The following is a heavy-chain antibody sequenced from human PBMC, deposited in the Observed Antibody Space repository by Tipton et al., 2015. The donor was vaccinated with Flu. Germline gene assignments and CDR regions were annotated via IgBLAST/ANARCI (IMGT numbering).Heavy chain of an antibody. CDR1: GGFITSGSYY. CDR2: IYTTGSV. CDR3: PRSPSYSGSGIYPYYFDD. D-gene: IGHD3-10*01. V-gene: IGHV4-61*02. J-gene: IGHJ4*02. Sequence: LRLSCSISGGFITSGSYYWSWIRQSAGRGLEWIGRIYTTGSVNYNPSLRGRVTIAGDTSRNHFSLQLTSVTAADTAVYFWPRSPSYSGSGIYPYYFDDWGQGTLVTVAS.